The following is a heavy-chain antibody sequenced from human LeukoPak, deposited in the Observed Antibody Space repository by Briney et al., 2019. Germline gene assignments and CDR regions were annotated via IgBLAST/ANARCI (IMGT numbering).Heavy chain of an antibody. CDR2: IYYNGNT. V-gene: IGHV4-39*07. D-gene: IGHD1-14*01. CDR3: TKDVGNHVTDC. Sequence: PSETLSLTCTVSGGSISTDNCYWGWIRQPPGKGLEWIGSIYYNGNTYYNPSLKSRVTISVDTSKNQFSLKVNSVTAADTAVYYCTKDVGNHVTDCLGQGTLVTVSS. J-gene: IGHJ4*02. CDR1: GGSISTDNCY.